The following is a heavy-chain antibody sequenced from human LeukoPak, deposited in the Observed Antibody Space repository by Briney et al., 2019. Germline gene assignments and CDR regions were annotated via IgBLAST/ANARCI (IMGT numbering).Heavy chain of an antibody. V-gene: IGHV3-74*01. CDR1: GFTFSSNW. Sequence: GGSLRLSCAASGFTFSSNWMHWVRQAPGKGLVWVPRINEDGSTTNYADSVKGRSTIFRDNAKNTLYLQMNGLRAEDTAVYYCVRDGLRFLRFDYWGQGTLVTVSS. J-gene: IGHJ4*02. D-gene: IGHD3-3*01. CDR3: VRDGLRFLRFDY. CDR2: INEDGSTT.